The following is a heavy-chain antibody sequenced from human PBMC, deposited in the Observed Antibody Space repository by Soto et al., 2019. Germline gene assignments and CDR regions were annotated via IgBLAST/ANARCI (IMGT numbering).Heavy chain of an antibody. CDR2: ITAGGGTT. V-gene: IGHV3-23*01. J-gene: IGHJ4*02. CDR3: AKAHPVYGRTWFFVDS. D-gene: IGHD2-15*01. CDR1: GFTFGNYA. Sequence: EVQLLESGGGLVQPGGSLRLSCSASGFTFGNYAMRWVRQAPGKGLEWVSGITAGGGTTDYADSVKGRFTISRDNSKNTLYLQMSSLRVEDTAVYYCAKAHPVYGRTWFFVDSWGQGSLVTVSS.